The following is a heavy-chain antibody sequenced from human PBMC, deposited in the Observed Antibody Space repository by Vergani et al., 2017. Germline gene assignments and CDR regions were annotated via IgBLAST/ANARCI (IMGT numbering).Heavy chain of an antibody. V-gene: IGHV3-9*01. Sequence: EVQLVESGGGLVQPGRSLRLSCAASGFTFDDYAMHWVRQAPGKGLEWVSGSSWNSGSIGYADSVKGRFTISRDNAKNSLYLQMNSLRAEDTALYYCAKDQVIGYCSSTSCIGGFDYWGQGTLVTVSS. CDR2: SSWNSGSI. D-gene: IGHD2-2*01. CDR1: GFTFDDYA. J-gene: IGHJ4*01. CDR3: AKDQVIGYCSSTSCIGGFDY.